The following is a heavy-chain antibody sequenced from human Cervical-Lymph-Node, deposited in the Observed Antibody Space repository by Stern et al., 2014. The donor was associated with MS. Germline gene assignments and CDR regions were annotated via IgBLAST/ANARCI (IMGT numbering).Heavy chain of an antibody. CDR1: GFTFSSYA. J-gene: IGHJ4*02. CDR3: VKDGTETRRGLDY. CDR2: ISSNGGST. D-gene: IGHD4-11*01. Sequence: EVQLVESGGGLVQPGGSLRLSCSASGFTFSSYAMHWVRQAPGKGLEYVSAISSNGGSTYYADSVKGRFTISRDNSKNTLYLQMSSLRAEDTAVYYCVKDGTETRRGLDYWGQGTLVTVSS. V-gene: IGHV3-64D*06.